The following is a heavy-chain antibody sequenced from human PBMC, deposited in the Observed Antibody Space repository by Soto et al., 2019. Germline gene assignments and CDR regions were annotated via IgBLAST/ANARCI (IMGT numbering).Heavy chain of an antibody. V-gene: IGHV3-21*01. CDR2: ISSYRGYV. CDR3: ARGPLAFGRVVVMGYVDY. Sequence: EVQLVQSGGGLVKPGGSLRLSCAASGFTFSDYDMNWVRQAPGKGLEWISSISSYRGYVYYADSVKGRFTIPRDNAKNSVYLHMSSLTEDTAVYYCARGPLAFGRVVVMGYVDYWGQGTLVTVSS. D-gene: IGHD3-16*02. J-gene: IGHJ4*02. CDR1: GFTFSDYD.